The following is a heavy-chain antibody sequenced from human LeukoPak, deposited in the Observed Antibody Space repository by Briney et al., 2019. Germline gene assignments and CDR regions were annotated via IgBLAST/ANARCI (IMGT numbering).Heavy chain of an antibody. CDR3: ATADGGSNYDDFDY. CDR1: GYTLTELS. CDR2: FDPEDGET. V-gene: IGHV1-24*01. Sequence: ASVTVSCKVSGYTLTELSMHWVRQAPGKGLEWMGGFDPEDGETIYAQKFQGRVTMTEDTSTDTAYMELSSLRSEDTAVYYCATADGGSNYDDFDYWGQGTLVTVSS. D-gene: IGHD1-26*01. J-gene: IGHJ4*02.